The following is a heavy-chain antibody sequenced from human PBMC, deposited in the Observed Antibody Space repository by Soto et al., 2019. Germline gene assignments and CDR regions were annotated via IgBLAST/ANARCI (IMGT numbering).Heavy chain of an antibody. V-gene: IGHV1-46*01. J-gene: IGHJ1*01. Sequence: QVQLEQSGAEVKEPGASVKISCKASGYTFTTYHIHWVRQAPGQGLDWMGMIDPIGGNTGYARKFQDRVAMTRDTSTGTADREVNGLRFDDTAMYFCVRGYCTGSASCEGDFQHWGQGTLVTVSS. CDR3: VRGYCTGSASCEGDFQH. CDR1: GYTFTTYH. CDR2: IDPIGGNT. D-gene: IGHD2-8*02.